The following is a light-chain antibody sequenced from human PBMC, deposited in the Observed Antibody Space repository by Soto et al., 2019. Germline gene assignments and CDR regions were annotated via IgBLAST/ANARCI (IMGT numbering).Light chain of an antibody. Sequence: SYELTQPPSVSVSPGQTASITCSGNKLGDKYVCWYQQKPGQSPVLVICQDSKRPSGIPERFSGSNSGNTATLTISGTQAMDEADYYCQAWDSSTANVVFGGGTKLTVL. CDR1: KLGDKY. J-gene: IGLJ2*01. V-gene: IGLV3-1*01. CDR3: QAWDSSTANVV. CDR2: QDS.